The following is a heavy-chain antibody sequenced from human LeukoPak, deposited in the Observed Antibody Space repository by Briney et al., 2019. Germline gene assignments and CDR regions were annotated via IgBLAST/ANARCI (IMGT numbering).Heavy chain of an antibody. CDR2: INPHSGGT. CDR3: ARDVGEYCSSTNCYASHY. D-gene: IGHD2-2*01. Sequence: GASVKVSCKASGGTFRNYAISWVRQAPGQGLEWMGWINPHSGGTNYAQKFQGGVTMTRDTSITTAYMELSSLRSDDTAVYYCARDVGEYCSSTNCYASHYWGQGTLVTVSS. J-gene: IGHJ4*02. CDR1: GGTFRNYA. V-gene: IGHV1-2*02.